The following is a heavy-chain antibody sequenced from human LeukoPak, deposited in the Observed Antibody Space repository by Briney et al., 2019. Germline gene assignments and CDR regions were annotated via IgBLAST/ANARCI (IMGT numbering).Heavy chain of an antibody. J-gene: IGHJ4*02. V-gene: IGHV3-64*01. D-gene: IGHD5-18*01. CDR2: ISSNGGST. CDR3: ARLSGVVDTAIDY. Sequence: AGGSLRLSCAASGFTFSSCAMHWVRQAPGKGLEYVSVISSNGGSTYYSNSVKGRFTISRDNSKNMLYLQMGSLRAEDMAVYYCARLSGVVDTAIDYWGQGTLVTVSS. CDR1: GFTFSSCA.